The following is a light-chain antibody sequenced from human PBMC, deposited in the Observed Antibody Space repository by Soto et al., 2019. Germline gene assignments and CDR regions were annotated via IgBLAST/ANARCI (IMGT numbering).Light chain of an antibody. CDR2: GAS. CDR1: QSVSSNY. CDR3: QHYDSPPPT. J-gene: IGKJ1*01. V-gene: IGKV3-20*01. Sequence: IVLTQSPGTLSLSPGERATLSCRASQSVSSNYLAWYQQKPGQAPRLLIYGASNRATGIPDRFSGSGSGTDFTRTISRLEPEDFAVFFCQHYDSPPPTCGQGTNVDIK.